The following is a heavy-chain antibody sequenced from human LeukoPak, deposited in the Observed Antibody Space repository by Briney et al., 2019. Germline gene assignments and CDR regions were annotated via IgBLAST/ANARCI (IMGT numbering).Heavy chain of an antibody. CDR1: GFTFTSYA. CDR3: ARSRLTLPGSGHDYFFDY. D-gene: IGHD2-15*01. J-gene: IGHJ4*02. V-gene: IGHV3-23*01. Sequence: EGPLSLSCAASGFTFTSYARSWLRRAPGKGLEWVSTISGSEAGTYSAVSVKGRFTISRDNSKNTLYLQMNSLRAEDTAVYYCARSRLTLPGSGHDYFFDYWGQGTLVTVSS. CDR2: ISGSEAGT.